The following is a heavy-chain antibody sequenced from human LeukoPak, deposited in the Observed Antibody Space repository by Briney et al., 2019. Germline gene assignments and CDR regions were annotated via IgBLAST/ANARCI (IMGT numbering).Heavy chain of an antibody. J-gene: IGHJ4*02. Sequence: ETLSLTCTVSGGSISSYYWSWVRQAPGKGLEWVGRIKSKTDGGTTDYAAPVKGRFTISRDDSKNTLYLQMNSLKTEDTAVYYCTTAPVMNGWGNVDYWGQGTLVTVSS. CDR1: GGSISSYY. D-gene: IGHD3-16*01. V-gene: IGHV3-15*01. CDR2: IKSKTDGGTT. CDR3: TTAPVMNGWGNVDY.